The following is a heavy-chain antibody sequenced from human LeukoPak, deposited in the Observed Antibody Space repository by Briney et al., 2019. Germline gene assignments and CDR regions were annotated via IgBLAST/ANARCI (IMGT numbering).Heavy chain of an antibody. D-gene: IGHD3-22*01. CDR2: IRSSGSNI. V-gene: IGHV3-48*01. J-gene: IGHJ4*02. Sequence: GGSLRLSCAASGFTFSSYSMNWVRQAPGKGLEWVSYIRSSGSNIYYTDSVEGRFTISRDNAKNSLYLQMNSLRAEDTAVYYCARDLSSGYSYYFDYWGQGTLVTVSS. CDR1: GFTFSSYS. CDR3: ARDLSSGYSYYFDY.